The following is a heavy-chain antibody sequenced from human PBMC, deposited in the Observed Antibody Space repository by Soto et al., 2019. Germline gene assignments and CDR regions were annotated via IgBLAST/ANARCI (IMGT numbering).Heavy chain of an antibody. CDR1: GGSFSGYY. Sequence: SETLSLTCAVYGGSFSGYYWSWIRQPPGKGLEWIGEINHSGSTNYNPSLKSRVTISVDTSKNQFSLKLSSVTAADTAVYYCAGRVPAAPSLYGSSWYRATSPGFDYWGQGTLVTVSS. CDR2: INHSGST. V-gene: IGHV4-34*01. D-gene: IGHD6-13*01. CDR3: AGRVPAAPSLYGSSWYRATSPGFDY. J-gene: IGHJ4*02.